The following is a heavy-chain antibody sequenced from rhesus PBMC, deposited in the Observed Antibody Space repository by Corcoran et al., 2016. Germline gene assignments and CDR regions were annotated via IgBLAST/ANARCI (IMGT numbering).Heavy chain of an antibody. V-gene: IGHV4-169*02. CDR1: GGSISSSY. Sequence: QLQLQESGPGLVKPSETLSVTCAVSGGSISSSYWSWIRQAPGKGLEWIGYIYGSGSSTNYNPPLKSRVTLSLVTSKNQLSLKLSSVTTADTAVYYCARDVAAAGTGSPYWGQGVLVTVSS. CDR3: ARDVAAAGTGSPY. CDR2: IYGSGSST. D-gene: IGHD6-25*01. J-gene: IGHJ4*01.